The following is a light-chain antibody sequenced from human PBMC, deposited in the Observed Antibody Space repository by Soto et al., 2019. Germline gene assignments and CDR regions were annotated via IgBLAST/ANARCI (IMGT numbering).Light chain of an antibody. V-gene: IGKV3-11*01. CDR3: QQRSSWPLLT. J-gene: IGKJ4*01. Sequence: IVLTQSPATLSLSPGERATLSCRASQSVSNYLAWFQQKPGQAPRLLIYDAYNRATGIPARFSDSESGTHFTLNTSSLEPEGFEVYYCQQRSSWPLLTFGGGTKVEI. CDR1: QSVSNY. CDR2: DAY.